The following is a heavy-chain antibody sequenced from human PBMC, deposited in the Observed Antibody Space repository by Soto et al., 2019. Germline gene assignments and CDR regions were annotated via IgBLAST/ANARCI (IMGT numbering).Heavy chain of an antibody. D-gene: IGHD3-9*01. V-gene: IGHV3-11*05. CDR2: ISSSSSDT. J-gene: IGHJ4*02. Sequence: QVQLVESGGDLVKPGGSLRLSCAASGFPFSEYYMSWIRQAPGKGLEWVSSISSSSSDTNYAQSVKGRFTISRDNAMNSLHLQMNSLRAEDTAVYYCARRRPTGYYNYWGQGTLVTVSA. CDR3: ARRRPTGYYNY. CDR1: GFPFSEYY.